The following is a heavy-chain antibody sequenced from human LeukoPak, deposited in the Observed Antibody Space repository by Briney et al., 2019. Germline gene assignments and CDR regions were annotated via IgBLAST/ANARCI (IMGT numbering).Heavy chain of an antibody. CDR2: IYPGDSDT. J-gene: IGHJ4*02. CDR3: ARRIAVAAFDY. Sequence: GESLKISCKGSGYSFTTYWIAWVRQMPGKGLEWMGIIYPGDSDTRYSPSFQGQVTISADKSISTAYLQWSSLKASDTAIYYCARRIAVAAFDYWGQGTLVTVSS. CDR1: GYSFTTYW. D-gene: IGHD6-13*01. V-gene: IGHV5-51*01.